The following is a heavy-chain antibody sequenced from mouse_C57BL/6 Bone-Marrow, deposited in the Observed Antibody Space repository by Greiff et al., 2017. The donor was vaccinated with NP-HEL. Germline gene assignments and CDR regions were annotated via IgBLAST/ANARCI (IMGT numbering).Heavy chain of an antibody. D-gene: IGHD3-3*01. CDR1: GYTFTSYW. V-gene: IGHV1-69*01. CDR2: IDPSDSYT. Sequence: VKLQQPGAELVMPGASVKLSCKASGYTFTSYWMHWVKQRPGQGLEWIGEIDPSDSYTNYNQKFKGKSTLTVDKSSSTAYMQLSSLTSEDSAVYYCARSQLSYYAMDYWGQGTSVTVSS. J-gene: IGHJ4*01. CDR3: ARSQLSYYAMDY.